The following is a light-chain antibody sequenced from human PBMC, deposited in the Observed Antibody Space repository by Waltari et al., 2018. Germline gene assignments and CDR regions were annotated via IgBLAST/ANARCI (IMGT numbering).Light chain of an antibody. CDR2: SNN. Sequence: QSVLTQPPSASGTPGQRVTISCSGSSSNLGSNTVNWYQQPPGTAPELLIYSNNQRPSGVPDRFSGSKSGTSASLAISGLQSEDEADYYCAAWDDSLNGFYVFGTGTKVTVL. CDR1: SSNLGSNT. V-gene: IGLV1-44*01. CDR3: AAWDDSLNGFYV. J-gene: IGLJ1*01.